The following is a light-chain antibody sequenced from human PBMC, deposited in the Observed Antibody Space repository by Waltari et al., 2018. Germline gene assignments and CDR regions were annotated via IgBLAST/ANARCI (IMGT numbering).Light chain of an antibody. CDR1: QSVLYSSNNKNY. J-gene: IGKJ4*01. Sequence: DIVMTQSPDSLAVSLGERATINCKSSQSVLYSSNNKNYLAWYQQNPVQPPKLLIYCASTRESGVPDRFSGSGSGTDFTLTISSLQAEDVAVYYCQQYYSTPPTFGGGTKVEIK. CDR2: CAS. V-gene: IGKV4-1*01. CDR3: QQYYSTPPT.